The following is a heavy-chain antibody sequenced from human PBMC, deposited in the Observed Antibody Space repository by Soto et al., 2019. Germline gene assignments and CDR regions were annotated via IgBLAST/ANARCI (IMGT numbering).Heavy chain of an antibody. D-gene: IGHD3-10*01. V-gene: IGHV1-2*02. CDR3: AKAVHTMIQGVRFRVDQ. CDR2: INPNGGGT. CDR1: GYTFTAYY. J-gene: IGHJ4*02. Sequence: ASVKVSCKSSGYTFTAYYIHWVRQAPGHGLEWMGWINPNGGGTKYAQKFQGRVTMTRDTSINTAYMELTRLTSDDTAVYYCAKAVHTMIQGVRFRVDQWGQGSLVTVSS.